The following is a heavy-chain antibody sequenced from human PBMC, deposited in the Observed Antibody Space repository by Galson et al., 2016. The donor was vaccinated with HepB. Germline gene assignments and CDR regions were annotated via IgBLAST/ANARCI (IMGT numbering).Heavy chain of an antibody. J-gene: IGHJ3*02. D-gene: IGHD2-2*01. CDR3: ARDFGQPAAKALDI. CDR1: GYTFTTYA. CDR2: INAGNGHT. Sequence: SVKVSCKASGYTFTTYALHWVRQAPGQRLEWMGWINAGNGHTKYSQKFQGRVTITRDTSASTSFMHLSSLRSEDTAVYYCARDFGQPAAKALDIWGQGTRVTVSS. V-gene: IGHV1-3*01.